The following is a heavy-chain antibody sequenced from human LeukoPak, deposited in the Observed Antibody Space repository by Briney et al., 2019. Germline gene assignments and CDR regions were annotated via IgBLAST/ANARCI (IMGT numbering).Heavy chain of an antibody. CDR1: GFTFSSSS. Sequence: GGSLRLSCATSGFTFSSSSMNWVRQAPGKGLEWVSSISSSSSYKYYADPVKGRFTIARNNAKHSPYLQTNSLSADDTVPYYGARDWDSGGHSYGYWDYWGQGALVTVSS. CDR3: ARDWDSGGHSYGYWDY. V-gene: IGHV3-21*01. J-gene: IGHJ4*02. D-gene: IGHD5-18*01. CDR2: ISSSSSYK.